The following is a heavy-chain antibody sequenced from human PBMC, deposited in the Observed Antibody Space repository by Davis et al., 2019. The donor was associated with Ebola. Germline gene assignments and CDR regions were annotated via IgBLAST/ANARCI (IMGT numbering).Heavy chain of an antibody. CDR2: INPHNGNT. CDR3: ARAQFPTTSDH. Sequence: ASVKVSCKASGYTFTSYAMHWVRQAPGQGLEWMGWINPHNGNTNYAQNVQGRVIMTSDTATTTAYMEVGSLGSDDTAVYYCARAQFPTTSDHWGQGTLVTVSS. J-gene: IGHJ4*02. V-gene: IGHV1-18*01. CDR1: GYTFTSYA. D-gene: IGHD1-1*01.